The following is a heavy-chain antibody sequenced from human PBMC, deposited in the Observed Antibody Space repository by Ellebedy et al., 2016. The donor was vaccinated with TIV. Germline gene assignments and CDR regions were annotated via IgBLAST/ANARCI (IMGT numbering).Heavy chain of an antibody. CDR1: GYIFTNYD. J-gene: IGHJ4*02. CDR3: ARVSNGNTVVDY. D-gene: IGHD2-21*01. Sequence: AASVKVSCKASGYIFTNYDINWVRQATGQGREWMGWMNPNSGDTGSAQKFQGRVIMTRSTSTGTAYLELRSLRSEDTAVYYCARVSNGNTVVDYWGQGTLVTVSS. V-gene: IGHV1-8*01. CDR2: MNPNSGDT.